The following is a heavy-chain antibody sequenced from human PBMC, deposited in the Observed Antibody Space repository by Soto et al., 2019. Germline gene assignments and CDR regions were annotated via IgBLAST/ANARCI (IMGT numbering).Heavy chain of an antibody. CDR3: AKDQRPVGWERPWDY. J-gene: IGHJ4*02. Sequence: QVQLVESGGGVVQPGRSLRLSCAASGFTFSSYGMHWVRQAPGKGLEWVAVISYDGSNKYYADSVKGRFTISRDNSKNTLYLQRNSRRAEDTAVYYWAKDQRPVGWERPWDYGGQGTLVTVSS. V-gene: IGHV3-30*18. D-gene: IGHD1-26*01. CDR1: GFTFSSYG. CDR2: ISYDGSNK.